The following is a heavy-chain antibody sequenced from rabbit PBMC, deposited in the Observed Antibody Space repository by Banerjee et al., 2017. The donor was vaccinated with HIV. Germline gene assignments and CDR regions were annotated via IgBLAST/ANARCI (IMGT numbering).Heavy chain of an antibody. CDR2: IRVGDGST. J-gene: IGHJ4*01. CDR1: GFSLSSYYY. Sequence: QEQLEESGGGLVKPEGSLTLTCKASGFSLSSYYYMCWVRQAPGKGLDLIACIRVGDGSTDYANWAKGRATISKTSSTTVTLQMTSLTAADTATYFCARDPDSSGSYYLSLWAQAPSSPS. CDR3: ARDPDSSGSYYLSL. D-gene: IGHD1-1*01. V-gene: IGHV1S45*01.